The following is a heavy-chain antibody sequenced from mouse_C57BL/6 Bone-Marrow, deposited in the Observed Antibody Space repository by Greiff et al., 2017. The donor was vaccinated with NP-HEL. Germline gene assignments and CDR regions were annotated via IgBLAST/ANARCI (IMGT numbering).Heavy chain of an antibody. CDR2: IYPADGDT. CDR3: ARYELGCYFDY. D-gene: IGHD1-3*01. Sequence: QVQLQQSGPELVKPGASVKISCKASGYAFSSSWMHWVKQRPGKGLEWIGRIYPADGDTNYNGKFKGKATLTADTSSSTAYLQLSSLTSEDTAVYFCARYELGCYFDYWGQGTTLTVSS. J-gene: IGHJ2*01. V-gene: IGHV1-82*01. CDR1: GYAFSSSW.